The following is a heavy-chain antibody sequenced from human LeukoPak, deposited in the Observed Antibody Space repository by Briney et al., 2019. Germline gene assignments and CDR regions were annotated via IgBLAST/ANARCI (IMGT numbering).Heavy chain of an antibody. CDR1: GGSISSYY. J-gene: IGHJ4*02. Sequence: SETLSLTCTVSGGSISSYYWRWIRQPPGKGLEWIGYIYYSGSTNYNPSLKSRVTISVDTSKNQFSLKLSSVTAADTAVYYCAREHCSGGSCYSDDWGQGTLVTVSS. CDR2: IYYSGST. D-gene: IGHD2-15*01. CDR3: AREHCSGGSCYSDD. V-gene: IGHV4-59*01.